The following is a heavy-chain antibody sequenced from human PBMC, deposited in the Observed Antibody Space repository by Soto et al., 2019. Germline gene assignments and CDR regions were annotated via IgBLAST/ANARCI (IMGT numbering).Heavy chain of an antibody. CDR2: IDPSDSYT. J-gene: IGHJ3*02. D-gene: IGHD3-9*01. V-gene: IGHV5-10-1*01. CDR1: GYSFTSYW. CDR3: ARRVRYLPSDAFDI. Sequence: PGESLKISCKGSGYSFTSYWISWVRQMPGKGLEWMGRIDPSDSYTNFSPSFQGHVTISADKSISTAYLQWSSLKASDTAMYYCARRVRYLPSDAFDIWGQGTMVTVSS.